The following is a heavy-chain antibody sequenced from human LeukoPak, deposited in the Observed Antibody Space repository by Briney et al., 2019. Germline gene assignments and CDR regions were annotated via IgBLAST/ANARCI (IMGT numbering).Heavy chain of an antibody. CDR2: IYTSGST. D-gene: IGHD3-22*01. V-gene: IGHV4-4*07. CDR1: GGSISSYY. CDR3: ARAATYYDITTYGHLDV. Sequence: SETLSLTCTVSGGSISSYYWSWIRQPAGKGLEWIGRIYTSGSTNYNPSLKSRVTMSVDKSKTQFSLKLTSVTAADTAVYYCARAATYYDITTYGHLDVWGQGTTVTVSS. J-gene: IGHJ6*02.